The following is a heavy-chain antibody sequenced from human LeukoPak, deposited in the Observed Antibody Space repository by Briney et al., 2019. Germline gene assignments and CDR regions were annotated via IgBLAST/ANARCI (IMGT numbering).Heavy chain of an antibody. J-gene: IGHJ6*02. V-gene: IGHV3-21*01. CDR1: GFTFSSYG. CDR3: ARLQYSSGWRSLPVYYYYGMDV. D-gene: IGHD6-19*01. CDR2: ISSSSGYI. Sequence: IPGGSLRLSCAASGFTFSSYGMHWVRQAPGKGLEWVSSISSSSGYIYYADSVKGRFTISRDNAKNSLYLQMNSLRAEDTAVYYCARLQYSSGWRSLPVYYYYGMDVWGQGTTVTVSS.